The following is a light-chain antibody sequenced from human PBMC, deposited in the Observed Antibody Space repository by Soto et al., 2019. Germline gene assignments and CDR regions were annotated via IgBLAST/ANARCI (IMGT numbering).Light chain of an antibody. V-gene: IGKV3-15*01. CDR3: QQYHNWPLIT. Sequence: EILMTQSPATLSVSPGETATLSCSASQSVSTKLAWYQQKPGQAPRLLINGASTRATGVPASFSGWGSGTEFTLSIRSLQSEDFAVYYCQQYHNWPLITFGQGTRLEIK. J-gene: IGKJ5*01. CDR2: GAS. CDR1: QSVSTK.